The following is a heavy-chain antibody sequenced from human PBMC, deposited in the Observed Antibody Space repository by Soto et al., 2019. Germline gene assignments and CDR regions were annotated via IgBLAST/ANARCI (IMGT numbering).Heavy chain of an antibody. V-gene: IGHV3-30-3*01. Sequence: QVQLVESGGGVVQPGRSLRLSCAASGFTFSAYIMHWVRQAPGEGLELVAMVLHDGNNKYYADSVKGRFTIYRDKSKNQLYLQMTSLRTEDTAMYYCARDDEDGRYCDLGSWGQGTLVTVSS. CDR1: GFTFSAYI. CDR3: ARDDEDGRYCDLGS. CDR2: VLHDGNNK. J-gene: IGHJ4*02. D-gene: IGHD3-10*01.